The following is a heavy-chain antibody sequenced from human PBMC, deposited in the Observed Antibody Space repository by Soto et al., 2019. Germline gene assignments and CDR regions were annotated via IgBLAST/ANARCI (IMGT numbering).Heavy chain of an antibody. D-gene: IGHD6-19*01. CDR2: IYYSGST. CDR3: ARALRAVAVPFDY. V-gene: IGHV4-31*03. CDR1: GGSISSGGYY. J-gene: IGHJ4*02. Sequence: PSETLSLTCTVSGGSISSGGYYWSWIRQHPGKGLEWIGYIYYSGSTYYNPSLKSRVTISVDTSKNQFSLKLSSVTAADTAVYYCARALRAVAVPFDYWGQGTLVTVSS.